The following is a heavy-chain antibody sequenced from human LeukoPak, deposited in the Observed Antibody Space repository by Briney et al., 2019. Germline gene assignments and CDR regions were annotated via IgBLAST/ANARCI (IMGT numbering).Heavy chain of an antibody. D-gene: IGHD2-2*01. J-gene: IGHJ4*02. Sequence: VGSLRLSRAASGFTLSSYSMHWVRDAPGKGLEWVSVIRYYGRNKYHEHSVKGRFTIYKDNSKNTLYLQMNSLRAEDTAVYYCAKGRTIVVIPAVPFDYWGQGTLVTVSS. CDR1: GFTLSSYS. V-gene: IGHV3-30*02. CDR3: AKGRTIVVIPAVPFDY. CDR2: IRYYGRNK.